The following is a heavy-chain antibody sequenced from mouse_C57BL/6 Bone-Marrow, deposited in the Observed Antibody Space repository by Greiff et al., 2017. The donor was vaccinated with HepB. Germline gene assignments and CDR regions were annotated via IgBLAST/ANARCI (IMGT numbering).Heavy chain of an antibody. CDR2: IDPANGNT. Sequence: EVQLQQSVAELVRPGASVKLSCTASGFNIKNTYMHWVKQRPEQGLEWIGRIDPANGNTKYAPKFQGKATITADTSSNTAYLQLSSLTSEDTAIYYCAIYYYGSSYVGDYWGQGTTLTVSS. CDR1: GFNIKNTY. CDR3: AIYYYGSSYVGDY. V-gene: IGHV14-3*01. J-gene: IGHJ2*01. D-gene: IGHD1-1*01.